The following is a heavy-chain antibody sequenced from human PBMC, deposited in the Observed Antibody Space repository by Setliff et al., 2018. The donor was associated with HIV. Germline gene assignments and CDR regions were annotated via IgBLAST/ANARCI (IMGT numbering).Heavy chain of an antibody. CDR3: ARDLFVGEGGYGMDV. CDR1: GFTFSSFA. J-gene: IGHJ6*02. V-gene: IGHV3-23*03. D-gene: IGHD3-3*01. Sequence: GGSLRLSCAASGFTFSSFAMSWVRQAPRKGLECVSFISGGGSRTGYADSVKGRFTISRDNSRNTVYLQMNSLKAEDTAIFFCARDLFVGEGGYGMDVWGQGTTVTVSS. CDR2: ISGGGSRT.